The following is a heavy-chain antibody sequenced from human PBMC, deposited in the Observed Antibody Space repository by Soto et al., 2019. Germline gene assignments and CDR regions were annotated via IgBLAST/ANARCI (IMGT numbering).Heavy chain of an antibody. CDR1: GFTLSAYW. Sequence: EVQLEESGGDLVQPGGSLRLSCAASGFTLSAYWMTWVRQAPGKGLEWVANINRDGSKKSYLDSVRGRFTISRDNVWNSLYLQMDSLRADDTALYYCARDVSTGSSSLYLDAFDIWGQGTMVTVSS. CDR3: ARDVSTGSSSLYLDAFDI. D-gene: IGHD6-13*01. V-gene: IGHV3-7*05. CDR2: INRDGSKK. J-gene: IGHJ3*02.